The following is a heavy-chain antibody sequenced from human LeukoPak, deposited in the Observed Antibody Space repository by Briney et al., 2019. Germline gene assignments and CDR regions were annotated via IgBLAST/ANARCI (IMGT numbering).Heavy chain of an antibody. Sequence: SETLSLTCTVSGGSIRSTSYFWGWIRQPPGKGLEWLGSVHHSGSTYDNPSLKSRVTISVDTSKNQFSLKLISVTAADTAVYYCARRSTVAGRGRFDPWGQGTLVTVSS. V-gene: IGHV4-39*01. J-gene: IGHJ5*02. CDR2: VHHSGST. CDR1: GGSIRSTSYF. D-gene: IGHD6-19*01. CDR3: ARRSTVAGRGRFDP.